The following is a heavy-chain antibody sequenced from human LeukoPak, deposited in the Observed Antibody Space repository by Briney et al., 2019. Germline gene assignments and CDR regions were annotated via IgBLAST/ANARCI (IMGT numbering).Heavy chain of an antibody. D-gene: IGHD6-19*01. J-gene: IGHJ6*03. CDR1: GYTFTGHY. CDR3: ARVVALTGTPVYYMDV. V-gene: IGHV1-2*02. Sequence: SVKVSCKASGYTFTGHYMHWVRQAAGQGLEWMGWINPNIGGTNYAQKFQGRVTMTRDTSISTAYMELHRLRSADTAVYYCARVVALTGTPVYYMDVWGKGTTVTVSS. CDR2: INPNIGGT.